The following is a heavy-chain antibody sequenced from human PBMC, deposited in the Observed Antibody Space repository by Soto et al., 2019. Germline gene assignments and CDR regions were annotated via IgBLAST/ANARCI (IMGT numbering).Heavy chain of an antibody. CDR1: GGSISSYY. J-gene: IGHJ5*02. D-gene: IGHD6-13*01. V-gene: IGHV4-59*01. CDR3: ARDQQQLVHRWFDP. Sequence: SETLSLTCTVSGGSISSYYWSWIRQPPGKGLEWIGYIYYSGSTNYNPSLRSRVTISVDTSKNQFSLKLSSVTAADTAVYYWARDQQQLVHRWFDPWGQGTLVTVSS. CDR2: IYYSGST.